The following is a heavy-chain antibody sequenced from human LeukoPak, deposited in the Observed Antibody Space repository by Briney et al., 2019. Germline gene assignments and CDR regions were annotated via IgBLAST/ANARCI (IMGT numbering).Heavy chain of an antibody. CDR2: INPNSGGT. J-gene: IGHJ4*02. V-gene: IGHV1-2*02. D-gene: IGHD3-3*01. CDR3: ARDQDYDFWSGYPARRYFDY. Sequence: ASVKVSCKASGYTFTGYYMHWVRQAPGQGLEWMGWINPNSGGTNYAQKFQGRVTMTRDTSISTAYMELSRLRSDDTAVYYCARDQDYDFWSGYPARRYFDYWGQGTLVTVSS. CDR1: GYTFTGYY.